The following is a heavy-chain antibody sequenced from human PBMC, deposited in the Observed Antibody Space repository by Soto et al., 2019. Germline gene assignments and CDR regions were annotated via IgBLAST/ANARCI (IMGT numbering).Heavy chain of an antibody. CDR1: GFTFDSYW. V-gene: IGHV3-7*01. CDR2: IKQDGVQT. CDR3: ARGGNGYENWPPYYYYGMDV. Sequence: GGSLRLSCAASGFTFDSYWMTWVRQAPGKGLEWVAHIKQDGVQTYYVDSVKGRFTISRDNAKTSLYLQMNSLRAEDTSVYFCARGGNGYENWPPYYYYGMDVWGQGTTVTVSS. D-gene: IGHD5-12*01. J-gene: IGHJ6*02.